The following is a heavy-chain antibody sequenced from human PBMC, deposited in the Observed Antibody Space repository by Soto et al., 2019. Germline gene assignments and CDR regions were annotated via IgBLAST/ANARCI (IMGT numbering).Heavy chain of an antibody. CDR2: IWYDGSNK. D-gene: IGHD2-2*01. CDR1: GFTFSSYG. J-gene: IGHJ4*02. V-gene: IGHV3-33*01. CDR3: ARGSWGCSSTSCYPDY. Sequence: QVQLVESGGGVVQPGSSLRLSCAASGFTFSSYGMHWVRQAPGKGLEWVAVIWYDGSNKYYADSVKGRFTISRDNSTNTLYLQMNSLRAEDTAVYYCARGSWGCSSTSCYPDYWGQGTLVTVSS.